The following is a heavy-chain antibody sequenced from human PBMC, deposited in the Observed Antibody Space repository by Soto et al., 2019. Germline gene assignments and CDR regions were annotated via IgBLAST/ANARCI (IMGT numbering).Heavy chain of an antibody. CDR3: ARLWGYSNDY. Sequence: SETLSLTCTVSGGSISSYYWSWIRQPPGKGLEWIGYIYYSGSTNYNPSLKSRVTISVDTSKNQFSLKLSSVTAADTAVYYCARLWGYSNDYWGQGTLVTVSS. CDR1: GGSISSYY. D-gene: IGHD3-22*01. V-gene: IGHV4-59*08. J-gene: IGHJ4*02. CDR2: IYYSGST.